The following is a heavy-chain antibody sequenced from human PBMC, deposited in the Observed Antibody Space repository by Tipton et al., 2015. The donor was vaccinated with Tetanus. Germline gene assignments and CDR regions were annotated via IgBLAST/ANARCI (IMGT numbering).Heavy chain of an antibody. D-gene: IGHD1-1*01. CDR2: TYIRGTT. V-gene: IGHV4-4*07. CDR3: ARANNEFPKKGPFDS. J-gene: IGHJ4*02. CDR1: GGSIASQY. Sequence: TLSLTCTVSGGSIASQYWSWIRQPAGKGLEWIGRTYIRGTTTYNPSLKSRVTISVDTSENQMSLRLTSVTAADTAVYYCARANNEFPKKGPFDSWGQGRLVIVSS.